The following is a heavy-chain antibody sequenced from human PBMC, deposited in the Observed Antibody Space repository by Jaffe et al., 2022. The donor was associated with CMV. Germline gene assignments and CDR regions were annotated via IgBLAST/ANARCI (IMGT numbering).Heavy chain of an antibody. D-gene: IGHD5-12*01. CDR1: GGSISSSSYY. CDR2: IYYSGST. CDR3: ATSPGRDGYNSELWYFDY. J-gene: IGHJ4*02. Sequence: QLQLQESGPGLVKPSETLSLTCTVSGGSISSSSYYWGWIRQPPGKGLEWIGSIYYSGSTYYNPSLKSRVTISVDTSKNQFSLKLSSVTAADTAVYYCATSPGRDGYNSELWYFDYWGQGTLVTVSS. V-gene: IGHV4-39*01.